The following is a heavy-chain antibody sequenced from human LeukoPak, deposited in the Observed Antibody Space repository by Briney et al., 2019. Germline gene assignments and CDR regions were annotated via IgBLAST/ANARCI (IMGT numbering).Heavy chain of an antibody. CDR3: ARARSDDYGDYYDAFDI. V-gene: IGHV3-21*01. CDR1: GITFSSYS. CDR2: ISSSSSYI. Sequence: GGSLRLSCAASGITFSSYSMNWVRQAPGKGLEWVSSISSSSSYIYYADSVKGRFTISRDSAKNSLYLQMNSLRAEDTAVYYCARARSDDYGDYYDAFDIWGQGTMVTVSS. J-gene: IGHJ3*02. D-gene: IGHD4-17*01.